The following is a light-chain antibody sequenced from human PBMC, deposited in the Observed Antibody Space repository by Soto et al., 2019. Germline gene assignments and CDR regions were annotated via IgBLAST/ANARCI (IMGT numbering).Light chain of an antibody. CDR3: QQYNSFFT. V-gene: IGKV3-15*01. CDR2: GAS. CDR1: QSVSRN. Sequence: EIVMTQSPATLSVSPGERATLSCRASQSVSRNLAWYQQKPGQAPRLLIYGASPRATGIPARFGGSGSGTEFTLTINSLQSEDFAVYYCQQYNSFFTFGPGTKVDIK. J-gene: IGKJ3*01.